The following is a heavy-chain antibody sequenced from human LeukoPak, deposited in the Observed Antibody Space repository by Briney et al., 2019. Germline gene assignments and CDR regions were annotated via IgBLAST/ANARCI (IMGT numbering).Heavy chain of an antibody. J-gene: IGHJ6*03. D-gene: IGHD3-16*02. CDR3: AKGQGGDYVWGSYRGGYYMDV. V-gene: IGHV3-30*02. Sequence: GGSLRLSCAASGFTFSSYGMHWVRQAPGKGLEWVAFIRYDGSNKYYADSVKGRCTISRYNSKNTLYLQMNSLRAEDTAVYYCAKGQGGDYVWGSYRGGYYMDVWGKGTTVTISS. CDR2: IRYDGSNK. CDR1: GFTFSSYG.